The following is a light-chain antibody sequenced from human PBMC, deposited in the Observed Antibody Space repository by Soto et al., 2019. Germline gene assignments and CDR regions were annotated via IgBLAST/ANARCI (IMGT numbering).Light chain of an antibody. CDR1: QSVSSSY. CDR3: QQYGSSPPLT. Sequence: EIVLTQSPGTLSLSPGERATLSCRASQSVSSSYLAWYQQKPGQAPRLLIYGASSRATGIPDRFSGSGSGTDFTLTISRLEPEDFAVYYWQQYGSSPPLTFGQGTKVEIK. CDR2: GAS. J-gene: IGKJ1*01. V-gene: IGKV3-20*01.